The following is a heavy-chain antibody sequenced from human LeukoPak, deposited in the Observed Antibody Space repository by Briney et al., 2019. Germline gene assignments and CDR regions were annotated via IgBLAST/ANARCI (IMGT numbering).Heavy chain of an antibody. Sequence: SETLSLTCAVYGGSFSGYYWSWIRQPPGKGLEWIGEINHSGSTNYNPSLKSRVTISVDTSKNQFSLKLSSVTAADTAVYYCVRQAGGYWGLGTLVTVSS. CDR2: INHSGST. CDR1: GGSFSGYY. D-gene: IGHD1-26*01. CDR3: VRQAGGY. J-gene: IGHJ4*02. V-gene: IGHV4-34*01.